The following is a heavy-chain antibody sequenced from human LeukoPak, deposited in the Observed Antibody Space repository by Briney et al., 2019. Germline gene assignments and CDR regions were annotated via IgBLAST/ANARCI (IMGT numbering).Heavy chain of an antibody. V-gene: IGHV3-48*02. J-gene: IGHJ4*02. Sequence: TGGSLRLSCAASGFTFSTYNMNWVRQAPGKGLEWVSFISSDSRIIYYADPVKGRFTVSRDNAKNSLYLQMNSLRDEDTAVYYCARNPAGIGDYWGQGTLVTVSS. CDR3: ARNPAGIGDY. D-gene: IGHD1-26*01. CDR2: ISSDSRII. CDR1: GFTFSTYN.